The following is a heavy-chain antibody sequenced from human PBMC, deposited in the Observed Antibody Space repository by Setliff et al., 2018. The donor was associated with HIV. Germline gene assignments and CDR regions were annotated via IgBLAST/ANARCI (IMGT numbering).Heavy chain of an antibody. CDR3: ARDRFCSRGSCYEPNWFDP. J-gene: IGHJ5*02. D-gene: IGHD2-15*01. CDR1: GGNFSTYG. CDR2: IIPLFNKS. Sequence: ASVKVSCKASGGNFSTYGISWVRQAPGQGLEWMGGIIPLFNKSNNAQKFQVRVTITADESTSTAYMELKSLRSEDSAVYYCARDRFCSRGSCYEPNWFDPWGQGTLVTVSS. V-gene: IGHV1-69*13.